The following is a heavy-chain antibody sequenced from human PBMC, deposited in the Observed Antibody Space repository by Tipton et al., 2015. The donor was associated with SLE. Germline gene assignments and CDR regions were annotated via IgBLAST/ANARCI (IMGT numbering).Heavy chain of an antibody. CDR3: GRARVGMGYVFDV. D-gene: IGHD5-24*01. V-gene: IGHV4-38-2*02. Sequence: TLSLTCIVSRHSISSGYYWGWMRQAPGKELEWIGSFYHSGNTYYNPSLTSRVTISADTSKNQFSLRLTSVTAADTAQYYCGRARVGMGYVFDVWGQGTMVTVSS. CDR1: RHSISSGYY. CDR2: FYHSGNT. J-gene: IGHJ3*01.